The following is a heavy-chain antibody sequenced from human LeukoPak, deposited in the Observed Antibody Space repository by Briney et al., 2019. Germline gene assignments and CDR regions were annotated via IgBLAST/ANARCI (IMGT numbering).Heavy chain of an antibody. CDR2: ISSSSSSYI. V-gene: IGHV3-21*01. Sequence: GGSLRLSCVVSGFTFSSYSMNWVRQAPGKGLEWVSSISSSSSSYIYYADSVQGRFTISRDNSKNTLFLQMNNLRVEDMAVLYCAKDWNWAIDYWGQGTLVTVSS. CDR1: GFTFSSYS. D-gene: IGHD1-7*01. CDR3: AKDWNWAIDY. J-gene: IGHJ4*02.